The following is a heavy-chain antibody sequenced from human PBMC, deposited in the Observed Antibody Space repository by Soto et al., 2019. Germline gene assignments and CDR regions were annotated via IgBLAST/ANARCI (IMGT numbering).Heavy chain of an antibody. D-gene: IGHD5-12*01. Sequence: EVKLLESGGGLVQPGESLRLSCAASGFRFWTYSMSWVRQAPGKGLEWVSGISGDGSATSYADSLKGRFTVSRDNSKDTLFLQMNTLRVEDTAVYYCAKTRLYDNNDYHRDGFDVWGPGKAVTVS. CDR2: ISGDGSAT. V-gene: IGHV3-23*01. J-gene: IGHJ3*01. CDR1: GFRFWTYS. CDR3: AKTRLYDNNDYHRDGFDV.